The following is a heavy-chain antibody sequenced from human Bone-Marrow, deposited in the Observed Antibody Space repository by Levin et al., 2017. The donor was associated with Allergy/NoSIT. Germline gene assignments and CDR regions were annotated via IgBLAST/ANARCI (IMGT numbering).Heavy chain of an antibody. Sequence: GGSLRLSCAASGFTFSSYGMNWVRQAPGKGLEWVAVISDDGSNKYYADSVKGRITISRDNAKNTVYLQMNSLRAEDTAVYYCAKDYYPHVWGSYRQPNFEYWGQGTLVTVSS. V-gene: IGHV3-30*18. J-gene: IGHJ4*02. CDR2: ISDDGSNK. CDR1: GFTFSSYG. CDR3: AKDYYPHVWGSYRQPNFEY. D-gene: IGHD3-16*02.